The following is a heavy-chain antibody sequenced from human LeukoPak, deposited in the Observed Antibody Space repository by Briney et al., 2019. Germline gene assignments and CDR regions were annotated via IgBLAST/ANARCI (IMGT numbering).Heavy chain of an antibody. CDR2: ISWNSGSM. V-gene: IGHV3-9*01. CDR1: GFTFDDYA. J-gene: IGHJ4*02. CDR3: AKDIFTMVRGVVDY. D-gene: IGHD3-10*01. Sequence: PGGSLRLSCAASGFTFDDYAMHWVRQAPGKGLEWVSGISWNSGSMGYADSVKGRFTISRDNAKNSLYLQMNSLRAEDTALYYCAKDIFTMVRGVVDYWGQGTLVTVSS.